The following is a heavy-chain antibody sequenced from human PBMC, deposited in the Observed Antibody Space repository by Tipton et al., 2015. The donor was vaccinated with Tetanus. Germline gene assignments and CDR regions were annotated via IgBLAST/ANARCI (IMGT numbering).Heavy chain of an antibody. Sequence: QVQLVQSGAEVKKPGSSVKVSCKASGGTFSSYAISWVRQAPGQGLEWMGGIIPIFGTADYAQKFQGRVTITADESTSTAYMELSGLRAEDAAVDYGASYHGGGDYYDSSGYSIDYWGQGTLVTVSS. J-gene: IGHJ4*02. V-gene: IGHV1-69*01. D-gene: IGHD3-22*01. CDR2: IIPIFGTA. CDR1: GGTFSSYA. CDR3: ASYHGGGDYYDSSGYSIDY.